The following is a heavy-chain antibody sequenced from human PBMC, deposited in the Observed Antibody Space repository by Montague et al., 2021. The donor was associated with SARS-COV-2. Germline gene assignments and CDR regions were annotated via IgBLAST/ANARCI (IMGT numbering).Heavy chain of an antibody. V-gene: IGHV4-39*01. J-gene: IGHJ5*02. D-gene: IGHD1-26*01. CDR2: IYYSGXT. Sequence: SETLSLTCTVPGGSISSSSYYWGWIRQPPGKGLEWIGSIYYSGXTXYXXXXKXRVTISVDTSKNQFSLKLSSVTAADTAVYYCARQGSGSYYNWFDPWGQGTLVTVSS. CDR3: ARQGSGSYYNWFDP. CDR1: GGSISSSSYY.